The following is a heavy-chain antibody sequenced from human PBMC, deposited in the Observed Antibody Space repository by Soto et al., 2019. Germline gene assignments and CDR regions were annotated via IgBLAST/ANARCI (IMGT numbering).Heavy chain of an antibody. CDR2: LNPHRGSX. CDR1: GYTFSSHD. V-gene: IGHV1-8*01. CDR3: ARVSSIAARRSFDS. J-gene: IGHJ4*02. D-gene: IGHD6-6*01. Sequence: ASVKVSCKASGYTFSSHDINWVRQATGQGLEWMGWLNPHRGSXXXXXXXQGRVTMTWDASINTAYLELSSLRSEDTTMYYCARVSSIAARRSFDSWGQGTLVTVSS.